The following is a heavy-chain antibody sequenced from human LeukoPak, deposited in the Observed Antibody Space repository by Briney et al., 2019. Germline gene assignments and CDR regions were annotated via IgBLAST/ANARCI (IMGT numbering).Heavy chain of an antibody. CDR1: GGSFSGYY. CDR2: INHSGST. J-gene: IGHJ6*03. CDR3: ARMTVGIAAAGKPMDV. Sequence: PSETLSLTCAVYGGSFSGYYWSWLPQPPGKGREWIGEINHSGSTNYNPSLKSRVTITVDTSKNQFSLKLSSVTAADTAVYYCARMTVGIAAAGKPMDVWGKGTTVTVSS. V-gene: IGHV4-34*01. D-gene: IGHD6-13*01.